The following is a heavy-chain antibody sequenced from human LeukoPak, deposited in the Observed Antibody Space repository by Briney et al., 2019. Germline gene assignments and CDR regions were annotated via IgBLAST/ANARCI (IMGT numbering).Heavy chain of an antibody. D-gene: IGHD3-10*01. Sequence: GGSLRLSCAASGFTFSSYGMHWVRQAPGKGLEWVAVIWYDGSNKYYADSVKGRFTISRDNSKNTLYLQMSSLRAEDTAVYYCARDYPTAYGSPRYYFDYWGQGTLVTVSS. CDR3: ARDYPTAYGSPRYYFDY. CDR2: IWYDGSNK. J-gene: IGHJ4*02. V-gene: IGHV3-33*01. CDR1: GFTFSSYG.